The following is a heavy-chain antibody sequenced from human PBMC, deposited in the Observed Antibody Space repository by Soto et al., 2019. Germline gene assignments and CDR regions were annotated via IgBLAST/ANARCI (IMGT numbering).Heavy chain of an antibody. D-gene: IGHD4-17*01. CDR1: GYTFIAYN. Sequence: QVQLVQSGAEVKKPGASVKVSCKASGYTFIAYNMHWVRQAPGQGLEWMGWINLNSGGINYAQKFQGWVTMARERSIGTAYMEVSRLKSDDTAVYYCARSTETTDADLGYWGQGTLVTVSS. CDR3: ARSTETTDADLGY. CDR2: INLNSGGI. J-gene: IGHJ4*02. V-gene: IGHV1-2*04.